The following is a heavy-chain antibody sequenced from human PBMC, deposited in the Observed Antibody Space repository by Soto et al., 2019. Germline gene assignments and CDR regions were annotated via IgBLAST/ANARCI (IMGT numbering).Heavy chain of an antibody. CDR3: ARGITIFGVVINGAVDI. D-gene: IGHD3-3*01. CDR2: ISGSGGST. V-gene: IGHV3-23*01. J-gene: IGHJ3*02. CDR1: GFTFSSYA. Sequence: GGSLRLSCAASGFTFSSYAMSWVRQAPGKGLEWVSAISGSGGSTYYADSVKGRFNISRDNSKNTLYLQMNSLRAENTAVYYCARGITIFGVVINGAVDIWGQGTMVTDSS.